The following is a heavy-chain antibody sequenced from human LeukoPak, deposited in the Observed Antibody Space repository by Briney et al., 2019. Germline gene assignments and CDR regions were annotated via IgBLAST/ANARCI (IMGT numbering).Heavy chain of an antibody. CDR1: GFTFSSYW. CDR3: ARVGGGDGSGWSTTDY. Sequence: SGGSLRLSCVASGFTFSSYWMSWVRQAPGRGLEWVANINQDGSEKYDVDSAKGRFTISRDNAKNSLYLQMNSLRVEDTAMYYCARVGGGDGSGWSTTDYWGQGTRVTISS. J-gene: IGHJ4*02. D-gene: IGHD6-19*01. V-gene: IGHV3-7*01. CDR2: INQDGSEK.